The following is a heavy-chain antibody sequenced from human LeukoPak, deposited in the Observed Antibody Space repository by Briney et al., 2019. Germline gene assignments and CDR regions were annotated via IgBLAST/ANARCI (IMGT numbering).Heavy chain of an antibody. CDR2: INPSGGST. CDR3: ARGVGATISYYHYYIDV. V-gene: IGHV1-46*01. D-gene: IGHD1-26*01. J-gene: IGHJ6*03. CDR1: GYTFTSYY. Sequence: ASVKVSCKASGYTFTSYYIHWVRQAPGEGLEWMGIINPSGGSTSYAQKFQGRVTITRNTSISTVYMELSSLRSEDTAVYYCARGVGATISYYHYYIDVWGKGTTVTVSS.